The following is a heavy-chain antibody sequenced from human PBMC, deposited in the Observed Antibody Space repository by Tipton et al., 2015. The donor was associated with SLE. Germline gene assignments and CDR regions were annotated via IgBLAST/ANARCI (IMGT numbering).Heavy chain of an antibody. D-gene: IGHD2-21*01. CDR2: IYYSGST. Sequence: LRLSCTVPGGSISSSSYYWGWIRQPPGKGLEWIGSIYYSGSTYYNPSLKSRVTISVDTSKNQFSLRLNSVTAADTAVYYCAREDMIAYSRYYYYYMDVWGKGTSVTVSS. CDR1: GGSISSSSYY. CDR3: AREDMIAYSRYYYYYMDV. V-gene: IGHV4-39*07. J-gene: IGHJ6*03.